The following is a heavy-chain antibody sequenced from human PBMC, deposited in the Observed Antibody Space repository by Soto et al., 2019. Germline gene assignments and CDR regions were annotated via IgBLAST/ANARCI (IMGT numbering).Heavy chain of an antibody. CDR2: ISVFNVNT. CDR3: GRDGSGGIIDS. Sequence: QVQLVKSGAEVKKPGASVKVSCKTSGYNFTGYGINWVRQAPGHGLEWMGWISVFNVNTKYGQNIKDRVIMTTDTSTSTAYMELRSLRSDDKAVYFCGRDGSGGIIDSWGQGTMLIVSS. J-gene: IGHJ3*01. CDR1: GYNFTGYG. V-gene: IGHV1-18*01. D-gene: IGHD1-26*01.